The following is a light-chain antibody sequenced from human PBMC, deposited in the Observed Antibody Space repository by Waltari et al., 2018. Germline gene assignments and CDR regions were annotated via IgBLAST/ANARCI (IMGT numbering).Light chain of an antibody. Sequence: QSALTQPPSASGSPGQSVPISCTGTSRDVGSYNYASWFPQHPGKAPKRMIYEVSKRPSGVPDRFSGSKSGNTASLTVSGLQAEDEADYYCSSYAASNNFQVVFGGGTTLTVL. J-gene: IGLJ2*01. CDR1: SRDVGSYNY. CDR3: SSYAASNNFQVV. CDR2: EVS. V-gene: IGLV2-8*01.